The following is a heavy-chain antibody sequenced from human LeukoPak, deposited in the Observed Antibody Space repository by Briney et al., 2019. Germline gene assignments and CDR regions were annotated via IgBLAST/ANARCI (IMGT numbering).Heavy chain of an antibody. CDR2: MSYDGTNK. J-gene: IGHJ3*02. Sequence: PGGSLRLSCAASGFTFSSYAMHWVRQAPGKGLEWVAVMSYDGTNKYYADSVKGRFTISRDNSKNTLYLQMNSLRAEDTAVYYCANEKAVTGPLTDIWGQGTMVTVSS. CDR3: ANEKAVTGPLTDI. D-gene: IGHD4-17*01. CDR1: GFTFSSYA. V-gene: IGHV3-30-3*02.